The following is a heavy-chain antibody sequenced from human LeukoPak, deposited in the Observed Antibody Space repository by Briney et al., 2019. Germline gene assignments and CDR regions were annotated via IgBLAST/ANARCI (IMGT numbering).Heavy chain of an antibody. D-gene: IGHD4-11*01. CDR3: ARWTTTYLDY. CDR2: INPSGGST. J-gene: IGHJ4*02. Sequence: GASVKVSCKTSGYTFPSYYMHWVRQAPGQGLEWMGVINPSGGSTNYAQKFQGRVTMTRDTSTSTVYMELSSLRSEDSAVYYCARWTTTYLDYWGQGTLVTVSS. V-gene: IGHV1-46*01. CDR1: GYTFPSYY.